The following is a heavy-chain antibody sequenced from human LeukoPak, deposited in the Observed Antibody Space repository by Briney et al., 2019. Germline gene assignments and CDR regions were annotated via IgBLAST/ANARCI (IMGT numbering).Heavy chain of an antibody. Sequence: GGPLRLSCAASGFTFDDYAMHWVRQAPGKGLEWVSLISGDGGSTYYADSVKGRFTISRDNSKNSLYLQMNSLRTEDTALYYCANGNGYYYYGMDVWGQGTTVTVSS. J-gene: IGHJ6*02. CDR2: ISGDGGST. CDR1: GFTFDDYA. V-gene: IGHV3-43*02. CDR3: ANGNGYYYYGMDV.